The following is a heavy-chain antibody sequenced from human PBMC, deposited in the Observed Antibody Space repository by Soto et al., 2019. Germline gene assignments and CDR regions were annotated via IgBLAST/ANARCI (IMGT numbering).Heavy chain of an antibody. CDR1: GGSISGCY. J-gene: IGHJ5*02. CDR3: ARSVFP. V-gene: IGHV4-59*12. CDR2: IYYSGST. Sequence: PSETLSLTCTVSGGSISGCYWSWIWQPPGKGLEWIGNIYYSGSTYYNPSLKSRVTISVDRSKNQFSLKLISVTAADTAVYYCARSVFPWGQGTLVTVSS.